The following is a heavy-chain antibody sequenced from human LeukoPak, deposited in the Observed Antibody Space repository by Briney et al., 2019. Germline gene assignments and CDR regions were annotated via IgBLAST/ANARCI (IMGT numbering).Heavy chain of an antibody. V-gene: IGHV1-69*04. Sequence: SVKVSCKASGGTFSSYAISWVRQAPGQGLEWMGRIIPILGIANYAQKFQGRVTITADKSTSTAYMELSSLRSEDTAVYYCARDSRSQVYYCYGMDVWGQGTTVTVSS. CDR3: ARDSRSQVYYCYGMDV. CDR2: IIPILGIA. CDR1: GGTFSSYA. J-gene: IGHJ6*02.